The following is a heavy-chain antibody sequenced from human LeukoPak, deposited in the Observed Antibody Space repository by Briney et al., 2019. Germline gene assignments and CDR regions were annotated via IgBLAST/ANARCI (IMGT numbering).Heavy chain of an antibody. D-gene: IGHD6-19*01. CDR3: ASSLAVACTSQIDY. V-gene: IGHV4-39*01. CDR2: IYYSGST. CDR1: GGYISSSSYY. Sequence: SETLSLTCTVSGGYISSSSYYWGWIRQPPGKGLEWIGSIYYSGSTYYNPSLKSRVTISVDTSKNQFSLKLSSVTAADTAVYYCASSLAVACTSQIDYWGQGTLVTVSS. J-gene: IGHJ4*02.